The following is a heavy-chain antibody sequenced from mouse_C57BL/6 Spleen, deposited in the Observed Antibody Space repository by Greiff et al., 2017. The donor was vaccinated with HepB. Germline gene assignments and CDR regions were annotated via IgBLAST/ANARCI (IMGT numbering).Heavy chain of an antibody. J-gene: IGHJ4*01. CDR3: ALRDYYAMDY. CDR1: GYTFTDYY. Sequence: EVQLQQSGPELVKPGTSVKISCKTSGYTFTDYYMNWVKQSHGKSLEWIGDIIPNNGGTSYNQKFKGKATLTVDKSSSTAYMDLRSLTSEDSAVYYCALRDYYAMDYWGQGTSVTVSS. CDR2: IIPNNGGT. V-gene: IGHV1-26*01.